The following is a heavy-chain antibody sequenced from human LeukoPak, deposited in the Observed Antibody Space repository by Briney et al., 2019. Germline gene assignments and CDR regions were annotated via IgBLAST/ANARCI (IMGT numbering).Heavy chain of an antibody. CDR2: VYSGDTT. Sequence: GGSLRLSCAASGFTVSSTYMSWVRQAPGKGLEWVSVVYSGDTTYYADSVKGRFSISRDNSKNMLYLQMNSLRAEDTAVYYCARRLLTGYYEFWGQGTLVTVSS. CDR3: ARRLLTGYYEF. J-gene: IGHJ4*02. CDR1: GFTVSSTY. D-gene: IGHD3-9*01. V-gene: IGHV3-66*01.